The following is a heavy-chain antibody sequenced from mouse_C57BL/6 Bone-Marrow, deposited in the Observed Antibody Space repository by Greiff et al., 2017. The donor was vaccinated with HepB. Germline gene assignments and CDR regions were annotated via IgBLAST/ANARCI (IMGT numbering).Heavy chain of an antibody. J-gene: IGHJ1*03. V-gene: IGHV1-26*01. Sequence: EVQLQQSGPELVKPGASVKISCKASGYTFTDYYMNWVKQRHGKSLEWIGDINPNNGGTSYNQKFKGKATLTVDKSSSTAYMELRSLTSEDSAVYYCARRLLWLRRWYFDVWGTGTTVTVSS. D-gene: IGHD2-2*01. CDR1: GYTFTDYY. CDR3: ARRLLWLRRWYFDV. CDR2: INPNNGGT.